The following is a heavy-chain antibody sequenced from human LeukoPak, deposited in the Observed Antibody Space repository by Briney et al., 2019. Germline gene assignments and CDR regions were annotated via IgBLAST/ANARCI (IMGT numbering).Heavy chain of an antibody. Sequence: SETLSLTCTVSGGSISSYYWSWIRQPPGKGLERIGYIYYSGSTNYNPSLKSRVTISVDTSKNQFSLKLSSVTAADTAVYYCARAPAPYYYDSSGYFFDYWGQGTLVTVSS. J-gene: IGHJ4*02. CDR3: ARAPAPYYYDSSGYFFDY. D-gene: IGHD3-22*01. CDR1: GGSISSYY. V-gene: IGHV4-59*01. CDR2: IYYSGST.